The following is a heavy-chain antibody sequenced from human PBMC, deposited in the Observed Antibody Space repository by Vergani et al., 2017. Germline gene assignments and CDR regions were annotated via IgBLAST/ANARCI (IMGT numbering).Heavy chain of an antibody. CDR3: TRGLRVPAAVWHVDHYYGMDV. J-gene: IGHJ6*02. CDR1: GFTFGDYA. V-gene: IGHV3-49*04. CDR2: IRSKAYGGTT. D-gene: IGHD2-2*01. Sequence: EVQLVESGGGLVQPGRSLRLSCSASGFTFGDYAMNWVRQAPGKGLEWVGFIRSKAYGGTTEYAASVKGRFTISRDDSKSIAYLQMNSLKTEDTAVYYCTRGLRVPAAVWHVDHYYGMDVWGQGTTVTVSS.